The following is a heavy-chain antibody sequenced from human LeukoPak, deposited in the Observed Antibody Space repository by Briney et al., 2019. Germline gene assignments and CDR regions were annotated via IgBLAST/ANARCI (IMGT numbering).Heavy chain of an antibody. CDR2: IYYSGST. J-gene: IGHJ4*02. CDR3: ARFGYSLESEYYFDY. D-gene: IGHD5-18*01. Sequence: SETLSLTCTVSGGSISSSSYYWGWIRQPPGKGLEWIGSIYYSGSTYYNPSLKSRVTISVDTSKNQFSLKLSSVTAADTAVYYCARFGYSLESEYYFDYWGQGTLVTVSS. CDR1: GGSISSSSYY. V-gene: IGHV4-39*01.